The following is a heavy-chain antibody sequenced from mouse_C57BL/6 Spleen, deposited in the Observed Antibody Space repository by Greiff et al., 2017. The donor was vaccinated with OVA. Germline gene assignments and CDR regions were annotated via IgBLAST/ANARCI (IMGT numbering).Heavy chain of an antibody. V-gene: IGHV1-50*01. CDR2: IDPSDSYT. Sequence: QVHVKQPGAELVKPGASVKLSCKASGYTFTSYWMQWVKQRPGQGLEWIGEIDPSDSYTNYNQKFKGKATLTVDTSSSTAYMQLSSLTSEDSAVYYCARVNYGSSLYYFDYWGQGTTLTVSS. J-gene: IGHJ2*01. D-gene: IGHD1-1*01. CDR1: GYTFTSYW. CDR3: ARVNYGSSLYYFDY.